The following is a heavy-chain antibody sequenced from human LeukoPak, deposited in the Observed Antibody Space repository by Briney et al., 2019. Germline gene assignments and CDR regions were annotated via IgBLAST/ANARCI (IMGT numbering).Heavy chain of an antibody. V-gene: IGHV4-39*07. J-gene: IGHJ2*01. D-gene: IGHD3-10*01. CDR1: GGSISSSSYY. CDR3: ARVYYGRTYDYWYFDL. Sequence: SETLSLTCTVSGGSISSSSYYWGWIRQPPGKGLEWIGSIYYSGSTYYNPSLKSRVTISVDTSKNQFSLKLSSVTAADTAVYFCARVYYGRTYDYWYFDLWGRGTLVTVSS. CDR2: IYYSGST.